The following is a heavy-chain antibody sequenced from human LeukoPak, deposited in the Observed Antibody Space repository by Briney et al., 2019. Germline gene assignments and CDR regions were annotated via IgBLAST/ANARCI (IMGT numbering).Heavy chain of an antibody. CDR2: ISGTGGST. CDR1: GFTFSSYA. J-gene: IGHJ4*02. D-gene: IGHD2/OR15-2a*01. Sequence: PGGSLRLSCAASGFTFSSYAMSWVRQAPEKGLEWVSVISGTGGSTYYADSVRGRFTISRDNSKNTLYLQMKSLRAEDTAVYFCAKDVRGYTYVFRYYDYGGQGTLVTVSS. V-gene: IGHV3-23*01. CDR3: AKDVRGYTYVFRYYDY.